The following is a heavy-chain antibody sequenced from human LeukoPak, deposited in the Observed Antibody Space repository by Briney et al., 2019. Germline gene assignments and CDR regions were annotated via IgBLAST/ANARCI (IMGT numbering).Heavy chain of an antibody. CDR1: GGSISSYY. J-gene: IGHJ4*02. Sequence: SQTLSLTCTVSGGSISSYYWSWIRQPPGKGLEWIGYIYYSGSTNYNPSLKSRVTISVDTSKNQFSLKLSSVTAADTAVYYCARESGWLPRPDYWGQGTLVTVSS. CDR3: ARESGWLPRPDY. CDR2: IYYSGST. D-gene: IGHD5-12*01. V-gene: IGHV4-59*01.